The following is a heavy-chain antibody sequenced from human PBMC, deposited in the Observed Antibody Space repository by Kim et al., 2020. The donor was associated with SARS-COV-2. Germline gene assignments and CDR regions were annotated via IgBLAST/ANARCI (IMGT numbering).Heavy chain of an antibody. J-gene: IGHJ4*02. V-gene: IGHV4-34*01. CDR2: INHSGST. Sequence: ETLSLTCAVYGGSFSGYYWSWIRQPPGKGLEWIGEINHSGSTNYNPSLKSRVTISVDTSKNQFSLKLSSVTAADTAVYYCARGRFCSGGSCRFDYWGQGTLVTVSS. D-gene: IGHD2-15*01. CDR1: GGSFSGYY. CDR3: ARGRFCSGGSCRFDY.